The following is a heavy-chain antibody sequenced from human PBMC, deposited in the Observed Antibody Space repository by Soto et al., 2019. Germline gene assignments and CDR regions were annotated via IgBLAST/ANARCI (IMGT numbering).Heavy chain of an antibody. J-gene: IGHJ6*02. CDR1: GYTFATYG. CDR3: AREQPPGHFYFGMDG. CDR2: ISAYNGNT. D-gene: IGHD6-13*01. Sequence: QVQLVQSGAEVKEPGASVKVSCKASGYTFATYGISWVRQAPGQGLEWMGWISAYNGNTNYAEKLQGRLTMTTDTSTTTAYMELRSLRSDDTAVYHCAREQPPGHFYFGMDGWGQGTTVTVSS. V-gene: IGHV1-18*01.